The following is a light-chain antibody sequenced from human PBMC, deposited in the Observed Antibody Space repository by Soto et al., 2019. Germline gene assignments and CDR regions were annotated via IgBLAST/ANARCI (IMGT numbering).Light chain of an antibody. CDR2: GAS. J-gene: IGKJ5*01. Sequence: DIQMTQSPSSVSASIGDRVTITCRASQSLSSHLAWYQQKAGKAPKLLIYGASNLQSGVPSRFSGSESGTDFTLTTSSLQPEDFATYYCQQANSFPLTFGQGTRLEIK. CDR1: QSLSSH. V-gene: IGKV1-12*01. CDR3: QQANSFPLT.